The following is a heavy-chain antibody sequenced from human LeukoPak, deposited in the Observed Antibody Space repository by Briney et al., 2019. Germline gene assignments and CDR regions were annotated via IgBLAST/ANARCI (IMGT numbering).Heavy chain of an antibody. CDR3: AKVGWFGDWYFDL. J-gene: IGHJ2*01. CDR2: IYHTGST. CDR1: GGSISSYY. D-gene: IGHD3-10*01. V-gene: IGHV4-59*12. Sequence: PSETLSLTCTVSGGSISSYYWSWIRQPPGKGLEWIGYIYHTGSTLNNPSLRSRLTISIDTSKNRFSLKLSSVTAADTAVYYCAKVGWFGDWYFDLWGRGTLVTVSS.